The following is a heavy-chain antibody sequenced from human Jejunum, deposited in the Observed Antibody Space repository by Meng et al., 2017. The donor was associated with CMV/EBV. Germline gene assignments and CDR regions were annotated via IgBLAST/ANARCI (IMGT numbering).Heavy chain of an antibody. Sequence: CIASVLTFGMFELTWARQATGRGMEWVSYISGSGISIYYAACVKGRFTFSRDNAKSTLYLQINGLRVEDTAVYYCERGAEGFDQWGQGALVTVSS. CDR1: VLTFGMFE. V-gene: IGHV3-48*03. J-gene: IGHJ4*02. CDR3: ERGAEGFDQ. CDR2: ISGSGISI.